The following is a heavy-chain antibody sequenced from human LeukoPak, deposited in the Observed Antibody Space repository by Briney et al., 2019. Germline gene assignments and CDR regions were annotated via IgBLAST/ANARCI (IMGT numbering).Heavy chain of an antibody. V-gene: IGHV3-23*01. CDR3: ATHTSGWYSAPWSFDY. D-gene: IGHD6-19*01. Sequence: GGSLRLSCAASGFTFSSYSMRGVRQAPGKGGEWVSAISANDKTTYYADSVKGRFTISRDNSKNTLYLQMNSLRAEDTAVYYCATHTSGWYSAPWSFDYWGQGTLVTVSS. CDR2: ISANDKTT. CDR1: GFTFSSYS. J-gene: IGHJ4*02.